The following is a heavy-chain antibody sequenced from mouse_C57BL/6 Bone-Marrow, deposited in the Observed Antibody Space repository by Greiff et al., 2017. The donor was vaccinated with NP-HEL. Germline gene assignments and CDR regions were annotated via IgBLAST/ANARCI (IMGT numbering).Heavy chain of an antibody. CDR2: IWGDGST. V-gene: IGHV2-3*01. CDR1: GFSLSSYA. CDR3: AGGNWFFDV. Sequence: VQGVESGPGLVAPSQSLSITCTVSGFSLSSYAVSWVRQPPGKGLEWLGVIWGDGSTNYHSDLISRLSLSKDNSKSQVFLKLNSLQTDDTATYYCAGGNWFFDVWGTGTTVTVSS. J-gene: IGHJ1*03.